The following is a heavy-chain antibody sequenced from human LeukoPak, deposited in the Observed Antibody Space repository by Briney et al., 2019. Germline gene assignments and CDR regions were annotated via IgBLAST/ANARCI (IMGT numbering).Heavy chain of an antibody. CDR2: INHSGST. V-gene: IGHV4-34*01. D-gene: IGHD4-23*01. Sequence: SETLSLTCAVYGGSLSDNYWSWIRQPPGKGLEWIGEINHSGSTNYNLSLKSRVTISVDTSRNQLSLKLSSVTAADTAVYYCARGVRWYPPRNFDLWGRGTLVTVSS. J-gene: IGHJ2*01. CDR3: ARGVRWYPPRNFDL. CDR1: GGSLSDNY.